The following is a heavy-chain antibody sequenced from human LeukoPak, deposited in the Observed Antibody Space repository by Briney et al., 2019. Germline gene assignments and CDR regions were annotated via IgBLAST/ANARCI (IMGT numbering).Heavy chain of an antibody. CDR1: GFTFSNYY. Sequence: PGGSLRLSCAASGFTFSNYYMAWICQAPGKGLEWVSYITSRGSLIYYADSVKGRFTISRDNAKNSLYLQMNSLRAEDTAVYYCARSSPGIDYWGQGTLVTVSS. CDR2: ITSRGSLI. D-gene: IGHD2-15*01. V-gene: IGHV3-11*04. J-gene: IGHJ4*02. CDR3: ARSSPGIDY.